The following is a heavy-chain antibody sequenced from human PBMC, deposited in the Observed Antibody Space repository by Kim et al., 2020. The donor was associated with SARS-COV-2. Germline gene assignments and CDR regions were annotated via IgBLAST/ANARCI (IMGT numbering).Heavy chain of an antibody. J-gene: IGHJ4*02. D-gene: IGHD4-17*01. V-gene: IGHV5-51*01. CDR3: ARRYGDYADFNY. Sequence: RYSPSFDSPVTISADKSISTAYLQWSSLKASDTAMYYCARRYGDYADFNYWGQGTLVTVSS.